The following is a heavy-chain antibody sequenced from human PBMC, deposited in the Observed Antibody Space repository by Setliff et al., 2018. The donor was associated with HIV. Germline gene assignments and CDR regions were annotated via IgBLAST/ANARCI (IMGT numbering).Heavy chain of an antibody. J-gene: IGHJ5*02. CDR2: INAGNGNT. Sequence: GASVKVSCKASGYTFTKSVIHWVRQAPGQRLEWMGWINAGNGNTKYSQKFQGRVTITRNTSISTAYMELSSLRSEDKAVYYCARGGQWLLRETGFDPWGQGTLVTVSS. D-gene: IGHD3-22*01. V-gene: IGHV1-3*01. CDR3: ARGGQWLLRETGFDP. CDR1: GYTFTKSV.